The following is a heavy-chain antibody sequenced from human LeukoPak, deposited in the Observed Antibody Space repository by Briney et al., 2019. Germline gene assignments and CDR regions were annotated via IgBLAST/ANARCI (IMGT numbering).Heavy chain of an antibody. D-gene: IGHD4-11*01. CDR2: INHSGST. V-gene: IGHV4-34*01. J-gene: IGHJ6*03. Sequence: SETLSLTCAVYGGSFSDYYWSWIRQPPGKGLEWIGEINHSGSTNYNPSLKSRVTISVDTSKNQFSLKLNSVTAADTAIYYCARGNMWDYRRYYYYMDVWGKGTTVTVSS. CDR1: GGSFSDYY. CDR3: ARGNMWDYRRYYYYMDV.